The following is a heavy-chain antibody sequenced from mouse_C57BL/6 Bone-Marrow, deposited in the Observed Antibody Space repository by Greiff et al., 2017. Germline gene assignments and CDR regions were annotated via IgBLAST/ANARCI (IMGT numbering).Heavy chain of an antibody. CDR1: GYTFTSYW. CDR3: ARSGPLGRSFDY. Sequence: QVQLQQPGAELVKPGASVKMSCKASGYTFTSYWITWVKQRPGQGLEWIGDIYPTSGRINYNEKFKSKAILTVDTSSNTAYMQLSSLTSEDSAVFYCARSGPLGRSFDYWGQGTTLTVSS. V-gene: IGHV1-55*01. CDR2: IYPTSGRI. J-gene: IGHJ2*01. D-gene: IGHD4-1*01.